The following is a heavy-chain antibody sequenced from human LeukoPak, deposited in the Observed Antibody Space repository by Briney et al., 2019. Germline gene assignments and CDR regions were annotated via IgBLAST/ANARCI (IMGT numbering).Heavy chain of an antibody. CDR1: GGTFSSYA. CDR2: IIPIFGTA. V-gene: IGHV1-69*13. D-gene: IGHD3-3*01. J-gene: IGHJ5*02. Sequence: GASVKVSCKASGGTFSSYAISWVRQAPGQGLEWMGGIIPIFGTANYAQKFQGRVTITADESTSTAYMELSSLRSEDTAVYYCARGAPSGLGVRYDFWSGYYHPWGQGTLVTVSS. CDR3: ARGAPSGLGVRYDFWSGYYHP.